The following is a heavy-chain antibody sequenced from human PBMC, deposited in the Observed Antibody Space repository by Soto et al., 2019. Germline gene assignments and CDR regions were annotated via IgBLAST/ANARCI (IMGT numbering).Heavy chain of an antibody. J-gene: IGHJ6*02. Sequence: EVQLVQSGAEVKKPGESLKISCKGSGYSFTSYWIGWVRQMPGKGLEWMGIIYPGDSDTRYSPSFQGQVTISADKSISTAYLQWSSLKASDTAMYYCARQVQLRRNYYYYYGMDVWGQGTTVTVSS. CDR3: ARQVQLRRNYYYYYGMDV. CDR1: GYSFTSYW. CDR2: IYPGDSDT. V-gene: IGHV5-51*01. D-gene: IGHD5-18*01.